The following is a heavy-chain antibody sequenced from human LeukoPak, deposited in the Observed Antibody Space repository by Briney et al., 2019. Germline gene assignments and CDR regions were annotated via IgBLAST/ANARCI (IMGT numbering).Heavy chain of an antibody. D-gene: IGHD2-15*01. Sequence: GASVKVSCKASGYTFTNHGIHWVRQAPGQGFEWMGWITPYNGYTNYALKFQDRVTMTTDTSTSTVYMELRSLISDDTAVYYCARGGTATSSPGDCWGQGTLVTVSS. V-gene: IGHV1-18*01. CDR2: ITPYNGYT. J-gene: IGHJ4*02. CDR3: ARGGTATSSPGDC. CDR1: GYTFTNHG.